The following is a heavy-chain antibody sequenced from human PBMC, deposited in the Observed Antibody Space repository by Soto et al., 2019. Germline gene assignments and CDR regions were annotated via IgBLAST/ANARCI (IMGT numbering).Heavy chain of an antibody. CDR2: INSDGSST. J-gene: IGHJ4*02. D-gene: IGHD6-19*01. V-gene: IGHV3-74*01. CDR1: GFTFSSYW. Sequence: EVQLVESGGGLVQPGGSLRLSCAASGFTFSSYWMHWVRQAPGKGLVWVSRINSDGSSTSYADSVKGRFTISRDNAKNTLYLQMNSLSAEDRAVYYCAVAVAGPTAIGYWGQGTLVTVSS. CDR3: AVAVAGPTAIGY.